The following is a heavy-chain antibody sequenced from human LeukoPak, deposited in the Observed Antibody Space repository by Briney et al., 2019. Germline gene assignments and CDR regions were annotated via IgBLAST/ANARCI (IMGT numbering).Heavy chain of an antibody. Sequence: ASVKVSCKASGYTFTGYYMHWVRQAPGQGLEWMGWINPNSGGTNYAQKFQGWVTMTRDTSISTAYMELSRLRSDDTAVYYCARAPKYQLLYDYYYYYMDVWGKGTTVTVSS. CDR3: ARAPKYQLLYDYYYYYMDV. J-gene: IGHJ6*03. D-gene: IGHD2-2*02. CDR1: GYTFTGYY. V-gene: IGHV1-2*04. CDR2: INPNSGGT.